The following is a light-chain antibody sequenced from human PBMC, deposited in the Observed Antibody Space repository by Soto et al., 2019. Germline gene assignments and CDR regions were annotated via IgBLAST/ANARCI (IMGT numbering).Light chain of an antibody. CDR1: QSLGRNY. CDR2: AAS. Sequence: EIVLTQSPGTLSLSPGERATLSCRASQSLGRNYLAWYQQKPGQAPRLLIHAASSRATGIPDTFSGSGSETDFTLTISRLEPEAFAVYYCQQYAESPLTFGGGTKVEIK. V-gene: IGKV3-20*01. CDR3: QQYAESPLT. J-gene: IGKJ4*01.